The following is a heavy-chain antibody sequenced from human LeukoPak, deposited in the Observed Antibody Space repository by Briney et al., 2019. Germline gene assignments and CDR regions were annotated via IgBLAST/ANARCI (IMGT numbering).Heavy chain of an antibody. CDR2: ISGSGFDT. Sequence: GGSLRLSCAASGFTFSSYAFSWVRQAPGKGLEWVSSISGSGFDTYYPESVKGRFIISRDNSRNTLVLQMNSLRVEDTAVYYCAKYIRGYYNSSGPRFPVDYWGQGTLVTVSS. D-gene: IGHD3-22*01. CDR1: GFTFSSYA. J-gene: IGHJ4*02. V-gene: IGHV3-23*01. CDR3: AKYIRGYYNSSGPRFPVDY.